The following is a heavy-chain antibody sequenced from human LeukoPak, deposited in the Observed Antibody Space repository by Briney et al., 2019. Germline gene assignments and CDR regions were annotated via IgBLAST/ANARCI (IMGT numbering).Heavy chain of an antibody. CDR3: ARGVPYCSSTSCSSDDYYYYYMDV. V-gene: IGHV1-69*05. CDR1: GGTFSSYA. CDR2: IILIFGTA. Sequence: SVKVSCKASGGTFSSYAISWVRQAPGQGLEWMGGIILIFGTANYAQKFQGRVTITTDESTSTAYMELSSLRSEDTAVYYCARGVPYCSSTSCSSDDYYYYYMDVWGKGTTVTVSS. D-gene: IGHD2-2*01. J-gene: IGHJ6*03.